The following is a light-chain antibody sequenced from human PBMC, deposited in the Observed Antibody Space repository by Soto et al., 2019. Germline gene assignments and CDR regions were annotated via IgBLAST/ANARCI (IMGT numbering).Light chain of an antibody. CDR2: SNS. J-gene: IGLJ3*02. CDR1: TSNIGRKN. Sequence: QSVLTQPPSASGTPGQRVTITCSGSTSNIGRKNGNWYHQYPGTAPKLLIYSNSQRPSGVPDRFSGSKSGTSASLAISGLQSDDEADYYCAAWDDSLGGLVFGRGTKLTVL. CDR3: AAWDDSLGGLV. V-gene: IGLV1-44*01.